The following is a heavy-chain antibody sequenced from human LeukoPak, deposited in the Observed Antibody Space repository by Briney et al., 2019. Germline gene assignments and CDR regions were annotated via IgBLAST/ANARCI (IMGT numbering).Heavy chain of an antibody. V-gene: IGHV1-69*05. J-gene: IGHJ5*02. CDR3: ARDVHGDYGSGWFDP. D-gene: IGHD4-17*01. CDR1: GGTFSSYA. CDR2: IIPIFGTA. Sequence: ASVKVSCKASGGTFSSYAISWVRRAPGQGLEWMGGIIPIFGTANYAQKFQGRVTITKDESTRTVYLELTSLTSDDTAVYYCARDVHGDYGSGWFDPWGQGTLVSVSS.